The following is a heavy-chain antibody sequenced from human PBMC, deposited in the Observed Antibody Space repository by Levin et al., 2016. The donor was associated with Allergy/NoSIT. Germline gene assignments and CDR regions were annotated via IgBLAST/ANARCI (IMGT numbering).Heavy chain of an antibody. CDR3: ARRPPTYYDFWSGYSTVVKEYYFDY. Sequence: PGKGLEWIGEINHSGSTNYNPSLKSRVTISVDTSKNQFSLKLSSVTAADTAVYYCARRPPTYYDFWSGYSTVVKEYYFDYWGQGTLVTVSS. D-gene: IGHD3-3*01. J-gene: IGHJ4*02. CDR2: INHSGST. V-gene: IGHV4-34*01.